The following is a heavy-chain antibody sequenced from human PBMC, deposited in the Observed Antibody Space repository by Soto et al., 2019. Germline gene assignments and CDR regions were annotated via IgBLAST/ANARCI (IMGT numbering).Heavy chain of an antibody. J-gene: IGHJ6*02. D-gene: IGHD2-2*01. Sequence: SGPTLVNPTQTLTLTCSFSGFSFSSSGVGVGWIHQPPGKALEWLAIIYWNDDKRYSPSLKSRLTITKDTSKNQVVLTMTNMDPVDTATYYCAHSSRYCTSTTCTYYYYYGMDVWGRGTTVTVSS. CDR2: IYWNDDK. V-gene: IGHV2-5*01. CDR1: GFSFSSSGVG. CDR3: AHSSRYCTSTTCTYYYYYGMDV.